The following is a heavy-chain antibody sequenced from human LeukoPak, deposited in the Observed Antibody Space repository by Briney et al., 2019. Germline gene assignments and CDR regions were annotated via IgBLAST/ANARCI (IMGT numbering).Heavy chain of an antibody. CDR3: AKDNADYPIYYFDS. CDR2: ISASGGGK. D-gene: IGHD3-16*01. CDR1: GFTFGNYW. J-gene: IGHJ4*02. Sequence: PGGSLRLSCAASGFTFGNYWMSWVRQAPGKGLEWVSGISASGGGKFYADSVKGRFTISRDKSKSTLYLQMNSLRADDAAVYYCAKDNADYPIYYFDSWGQGTLVTVSS. V-gene: IGHV3-23*01.